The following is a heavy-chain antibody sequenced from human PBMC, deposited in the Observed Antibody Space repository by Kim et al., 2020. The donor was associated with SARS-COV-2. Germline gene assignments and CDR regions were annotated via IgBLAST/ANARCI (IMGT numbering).Heavy chain of an antibody. CDR1: GGSISSSSYY. CDR3: ARSITMVRGVIIPWFDP. Sequence: SETLSLTCTVSGGSISSSSYYWGWIRQPPGKGLEWIGSIYYSGSTYYNPSLKSRVTISVDTSKNQFSLKLSSVTAADTAVYYCARSITMVRGVIIPWFDPWGQGTLVTVSS. D-gene: IGHD3-10*01. J-gene: IGHJ5*02. V-gene: IGHV4-39*01. CDR2: IYYSGST.